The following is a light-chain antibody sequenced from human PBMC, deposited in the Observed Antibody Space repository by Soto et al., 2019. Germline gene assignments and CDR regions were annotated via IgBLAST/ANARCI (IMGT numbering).Light chain of an antibody. CDR1: QSVLYSSNDKNY. Sequence: DFVMTQSPEFLAVSVGERATINCKSSQSVLYSSNDKNYLAWYQQKPGQPPKLLIYWASTRESGVPDRFSGSGSGTDFTLSISSLQAEDVAVYYCQQYYSTPLPFGGGTKVDI. J-gene: IGKJ4*01. CDR3: QQYYSTPLP. CDR2: WAS. V-gene: IGKV4-1*01.